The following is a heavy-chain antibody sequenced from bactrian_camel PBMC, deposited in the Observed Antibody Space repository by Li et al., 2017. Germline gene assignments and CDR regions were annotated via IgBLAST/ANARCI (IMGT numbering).Heavy chain of an antibody. J-gene: IGHJ7*01. D-gene: IGHD2*01. CDR2: INSGGAST. CDR1: GFAFSNYD. Sequence: QLVESGGGLVQPGGSLRLSCAASGFAFSNYDMSWVRQAPGMGLEWVSGINSGGASTYYANSVKGRFTISRDNAKNTVYLQMNNLKPEDTAMYYCAAFVKTARGDCMVVSGEGYGVDAWGKGTQVTVS. V-gene: IGHV3S40*01.